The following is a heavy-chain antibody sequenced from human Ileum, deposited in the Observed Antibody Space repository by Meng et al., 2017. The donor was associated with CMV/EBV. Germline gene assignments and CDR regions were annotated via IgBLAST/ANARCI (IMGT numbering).Heavy chain of an antibody. D-gene: IGHD6-19*01. CDR1: GYSFPNYP. Sequence: ASVKVSCKASGYSFPNYPVTWVRQAPAQGLEWMGCINTYNGNTDYAQKLQGRVTMTTDSSTSTVHMELRRLRSDDTAEYYWARVPIVSVAGPEKHDHYYYGMDVWGQGTTVTVSS. CDR2: INTYNGNT. CDR3: ARVPIVSVAGPEKHDHYYYGMDV. V-gene: IGHV1-18*01. J-gene: IGHJ6*01.